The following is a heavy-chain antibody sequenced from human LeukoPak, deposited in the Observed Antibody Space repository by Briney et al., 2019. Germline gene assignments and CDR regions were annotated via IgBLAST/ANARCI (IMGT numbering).Heavy chain of an antibody. J-gene: IGHJ4*02. V-gene: IGHV5-51*01. Sequence: GEALKIPCKGSGYRFTSYWFGWVRQMPGKGLEWMGIIYPGDSDTRYSPSFQGQVTISADKSISTAYLQWSSLKASDTAMYYCARQGSYFDYWAQGTLVTVSS. CDR1: GYRFTSYW. CDR3: ARQGSYFDY. CDR2: IYPGDSDT.